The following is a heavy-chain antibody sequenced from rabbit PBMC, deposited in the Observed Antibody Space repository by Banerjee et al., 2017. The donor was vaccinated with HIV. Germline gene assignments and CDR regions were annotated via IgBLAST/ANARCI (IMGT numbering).Heavy chain of an antibody. J-gene: IGHJ2*01. CDR1: GFSFSSSND. CDR3: ARFGGHASNSGDVIAGFDP. Sequence: QEQLEESGGDLVKPGASLTLTCTASGFSFSSSNDMCWVRQAPGKGLEWIGCIYPGNDSTYYASWAKGRFTISRTSSTTVTLQMTSLTAADTATYFCARFGGHASNSGDVIAGFDPWGPGTLVTVS. V-gene: IGHV1S45*01. D-gene: IGHD1-1*01. CDR2: IYPGNDST.